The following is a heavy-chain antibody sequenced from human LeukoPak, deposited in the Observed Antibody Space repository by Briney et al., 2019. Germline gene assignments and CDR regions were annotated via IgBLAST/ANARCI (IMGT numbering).Heavy chain of an antibody. CDR1: GFTFSSAW. CDR2: IKSKTHGGTT. Sequence: GGSLRLSCAASGFTFSSAWMSWVRQAPGKGLEWVGRIKSKTHGGTTDYAAPVKGRFTISRDDSKNIFYLQMNILKTEDTAVYYCTTSPVPGLDYWGQGTLVTVSS. V-gene: IGHV3-15*01. J-gene: IGHJ4*02. CDR3: TTSPVPGLDY. D-gene: IGHD6-19*01.